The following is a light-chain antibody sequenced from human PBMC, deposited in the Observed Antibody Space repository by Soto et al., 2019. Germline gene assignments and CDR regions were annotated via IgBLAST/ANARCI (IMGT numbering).Light chain of an antibody. J-gene: IGKJ1*01. CDR2: GAS. CDR3: QQYGSSGT. V-gene: IGKV3-20*01. CDR1: QSLSRTY. Sequence: EIVLTQSPGTLSLSPGERATLSCRASQSLSRTYLAWYQQKPGQAPRLLIYGASNRATGIPDRFSGSGSGTDFTLTISRLEPEDFAVYYCQQYGSSGTFGQGTKVDIK.